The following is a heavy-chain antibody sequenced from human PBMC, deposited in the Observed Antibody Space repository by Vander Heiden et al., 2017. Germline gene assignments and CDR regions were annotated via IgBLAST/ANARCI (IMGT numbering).Heavy chain of an antibody. CDR1: GFTFDDYA. CDR3: AKDIFDQPYRGDWFDP. Sequence: EVQLVESGGGLVQPGRSLRLSCAASGFTFDDYAMHWVRQAPGKGLEWVSGISWNSGSIGYADSVKGRFTISRDNAKNSLYLQMNSLRAEDTALYYCAKDIFDQPYRGDWFDPWGQGTLVTVSS. J-gene: IGHJ5*02. D-gene: IGHD3-9*01. V-gene: IGHV3-9*01. CDR2: ISWNSGSI.